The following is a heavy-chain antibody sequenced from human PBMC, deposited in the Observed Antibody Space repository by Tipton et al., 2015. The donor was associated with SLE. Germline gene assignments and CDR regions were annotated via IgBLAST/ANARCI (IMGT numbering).Heavy chain of an antibody. CDR2: ISYDGSNK. Sequence: SLRLSCAASGFTFSSYAMHWVRQAPGKGLEWVAVISYDGSNKYYADSVKGRFTISRDNSKNTLYPQMNSLRAEDTAVYYCARDRSRALDYWGQGTLVTVSS. V-gene: IGHV3-30*04. CDR1: GFTFSSYA. CDR3: ARDRSRALDY. D-gene: IGHD6-6*01. J-gene: IGHJ4*02.